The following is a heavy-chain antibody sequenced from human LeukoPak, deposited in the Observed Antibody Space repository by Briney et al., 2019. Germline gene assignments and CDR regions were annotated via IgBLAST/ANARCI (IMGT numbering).Heavy chain of an antibody. CDR3: ARSPPPYYYYYGMDV. CDR1: RFTVSSNY. Sequence: GGSLRLSCAASRFTVSSNYMSWVRQAPGKGLEWVSVIYSGGSTYYADSVKGRFTISRDNSKNTLYLQMNSLRAEDTAVYYCARSPPPYYYYYGMDVWGQGTTVTVSS. V-gene: IGHV3-53*01. CDR2: IYSGGST. J-gene: IGHJ6*02.